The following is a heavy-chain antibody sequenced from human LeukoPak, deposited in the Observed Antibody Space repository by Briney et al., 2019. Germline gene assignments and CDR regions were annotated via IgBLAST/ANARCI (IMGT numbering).Heavy chain of an antibody. D-gene: IGHD3-22*01. Sequence: GGSLRLSCAASGFTFSSYSMNWVRQAPGKGLEWVSYISSSSSTIYYADSVKGRFTTSRDNAKNSLYLQMNSLRDEDTAVYYCARDDYDSSGYYIDYWGQGTLVTVSS. CDR3: ARDDYDSSGYYIDY. CDR1: GFTFSSYS. J-gene: IGHJ4*02. CDR2: ISSSSSTI. V-gene: IGHV3-48*02.